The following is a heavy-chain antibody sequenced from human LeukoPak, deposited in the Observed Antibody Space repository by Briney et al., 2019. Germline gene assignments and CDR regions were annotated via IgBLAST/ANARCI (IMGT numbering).Heavy chain of an antibody. CDR3: ARFINQQRPNWFDP. V-gene: IGHV1-2*02. J-gene: IGHJ5*02. CDR2: INPNSGGT. Sequence: EASVKVSCKASGYTFTGYYMHWVRQAPGQGLEWMGWINPNSGGTNYAQKFQGRVTMTRDTSISTAYMELSRLRSDDTAVYYCARFINQQRPNWFDPWGQGTLVTVSS. D-gene: IGHD6-19*01. CDR1: GYTFTGYY.